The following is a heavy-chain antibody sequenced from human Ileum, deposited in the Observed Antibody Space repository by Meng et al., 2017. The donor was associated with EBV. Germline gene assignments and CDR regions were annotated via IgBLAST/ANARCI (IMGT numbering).Heavy chain of an antibody. CDR2: VYHDGAT. V-gene: IGHV4-4*02. CDR3: ARSSPIVRGLDY. D-gene: IGHD3-10*01. J-gene: IGHJ4*02. CDR1: GDSVSGSDW. Sequence: QVQLHGSGPGLVKPSGTLSLPCAGSGDSVSGSDWWSWVRQPPGKGLEWIGEVYHDGATNYHPSLKSRVTISLDKSKNEVNLHLNSLTAADTAVYFCARSSPIVRGLDYWGQGTLVTVSS.